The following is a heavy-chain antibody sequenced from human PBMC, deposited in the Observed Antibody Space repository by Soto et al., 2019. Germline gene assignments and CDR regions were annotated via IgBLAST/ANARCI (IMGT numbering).Heavy chain of an antibody. CDR2: LYPSGST. CDR3: ARETDHGDRYNFYYAMDV. J-gene: IGHJ6*02. CDR1: GDSMSSSY. D-gene: IGHD4-17*01. Sequence: SETLSLTCTVSGDSMSSSYWSWIRQPAGKGLEWVGRLYPSGSTNYNPSLRSRVTMPVDTSKNQFSLRLSSVTAAGTTVYYCARETDHGDRYNFYYAMDVWGQGTTVTVSS. V-gene: IGHV4-4*07.